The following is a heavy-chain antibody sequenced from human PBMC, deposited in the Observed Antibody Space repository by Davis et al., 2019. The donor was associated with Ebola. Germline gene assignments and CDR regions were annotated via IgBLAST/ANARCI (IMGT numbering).Heavy chain of an antibody. V-gene: IGHV4-34*01. Sequence: PSETLSLTCAVYGGSFSGYYWSWIRQPPGKGLEWIGSIYYSGSTYYNPSLKSRVTISVDTSKNQFSLKLSSVTAADTAVYYCARHVGIAARPLGAFDIWGQGTMVTVSS. D-gene: IGHD6-6*01. J-gene: IGHJ3*02. CDR1: GGSFSGYY. CDR2: IYYSGST. CDR3: ARHVGIAARPLGAFDI.